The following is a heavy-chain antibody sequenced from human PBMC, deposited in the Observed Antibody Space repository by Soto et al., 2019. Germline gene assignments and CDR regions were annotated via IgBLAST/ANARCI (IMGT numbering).Heavy chain of an antibody. CDR3: ARQVRPGYSSSWPLDY. J-gene: IGHJ4*02. D-gene: IGHD6-13*01. CDR2: IYPGDSDT. V-gene: IGHV5-51*01. Sequence: GESLKISCKGSGYSFTSYWIGWVRQMPGKGLEWMGIIYPGDSDTRYSPSFQGQVTISADKSISTAYLQWSSLKASDTAMYYCARQVRPGYSSSWPLDYWGQGTLVTVSS. CDR1: GYSFTSYW.